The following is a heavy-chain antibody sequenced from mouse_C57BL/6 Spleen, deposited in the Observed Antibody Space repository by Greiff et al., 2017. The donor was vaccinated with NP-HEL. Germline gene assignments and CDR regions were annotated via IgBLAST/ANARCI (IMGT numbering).Heavy chain of an antibody. J-gene: IGHJ4*01. D-gene: IGHD2-3*01. Sequence: EVNVVESGGGLVKPGGSLKLSCAASGFTFSDYGMHWVRQAPEKGLEWVAYISSGSSTIYYADTVKGRFTISRDNAKNTLFLQMTSLRSEDTAMYYCARGSHYDGYHYYAMDYWGQGTSVTVSS. CDR2: ISSGSSTI. CDR1: GFTFSDYG. CDR3: ARGSHYDGYHYYAMDY. V-gene: IGHV5-17*01.